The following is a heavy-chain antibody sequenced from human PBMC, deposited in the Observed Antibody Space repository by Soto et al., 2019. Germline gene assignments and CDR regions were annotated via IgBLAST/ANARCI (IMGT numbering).Heavy chain of an antibody. V-gene: IGHV3-23*01. CDR3: GKKRTSGVYEPLDH. CDR1: GFTFSNYA. Sequence: GGSLRLSCATSGFTFSNYAMRWVRQAPGKGLEWVSTITGNGDSTYYADSVKGRFTITRDNSKNTLFLQMNSLRAEDTAVYYCGKKRTSGVYEPLDHWGQGTLVAVSS. J-gene: IGHJ4*02. D-gene: IGHD1-1*01. CDR2: ITGNGDST.